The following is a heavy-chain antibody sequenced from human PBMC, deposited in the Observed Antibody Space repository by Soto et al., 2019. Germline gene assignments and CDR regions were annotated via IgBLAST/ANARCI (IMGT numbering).Heavy chain of an antibody. J-gene: IGHJ3*02. CDR1: GFTFSSYS. CDR2: ISSSSSTI. D-gene: IGHD2-15*01. V-gene: IGHV3-48*01. CDR3: ARDRVVAARYAFDI. Sequence: EVQLVESGGGLVQPGGSLRLSCAASGFTFSSYSMNWVRQAPGKGLEWVSYISSSSSTIYYADSVKGRFTISRDNAKNLLYLQMNSLRAEDTAVYYCARDRVVAARYAFDIWGQGTMVTVSS.